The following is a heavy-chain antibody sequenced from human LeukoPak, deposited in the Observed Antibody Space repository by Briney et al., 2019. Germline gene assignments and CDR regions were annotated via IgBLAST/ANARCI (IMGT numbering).Heavy chain of an antibody. CDR2: IYHSGST. CDR3: ARGLLQYYFDY. D-gene: IGHD2-15*01. J-gene: IGHJ4*02. V-gene: IGHV4-30-2*02. CDR1: GGSISSGGYS. Sequence: PSETLSLTCAVSGGSISSGGYSWSWIRQPPGKGLEWIGYIYHSGSTYYNPSLKSRVTISVDTSKNQFSLKLSSVTAADTAVYYCARGLLQYYFDYWGQGTLVTVSS.